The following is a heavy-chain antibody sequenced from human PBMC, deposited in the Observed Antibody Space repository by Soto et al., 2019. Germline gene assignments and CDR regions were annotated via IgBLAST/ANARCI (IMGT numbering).Heavy chain of an antibody. CDR1: GASIIGHY. Sequence: SETLSLTCTVSGASIIGHYWSWIRQPPGKGLEWIGYVYHTGRTSYNPSLKSRVSISMDTSKNQFSLNLDSVTAADTAVYFCARDFAYFDSWGQGTLVTVSS. CDR2: VYHTGRT. D-gene: IGHD3-3*01. V-gene: IGHV4-59*11. J-gene: IGHJ4*02. CDR3: ARDFAYFDS.